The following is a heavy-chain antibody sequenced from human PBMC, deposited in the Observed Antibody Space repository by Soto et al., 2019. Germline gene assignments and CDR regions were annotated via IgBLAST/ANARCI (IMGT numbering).Heavy chain of an antibody. D-gene: IGHD6-13*01. CDR2: IKSKTDGGTT. Sequence: PGGSLRLSCAASGFTFSNAWMSLVRQSPGKGLEWVGRIKSKTDGGTTDYAAPVKGRFTISRDDSKNTLYLQMNSLKTEDTAVYYCTTGIALKTDNDYWGQGTLVTVSS. CDR3: TTGIALKTDNDY. V-gene: IGHV3-15*01. CDR1: GFTFSNAW. J-gene: IGHJ4*02.